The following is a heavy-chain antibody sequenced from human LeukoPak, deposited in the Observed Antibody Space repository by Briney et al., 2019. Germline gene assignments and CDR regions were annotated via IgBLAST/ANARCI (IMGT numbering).Heavy chain of an antibody. V-gene: IGHV4-4*07. CDR1: GGSISSYY. Sequence: PETLSLTCTVSGGSISSYYWSWIRQPAGKGLEWIGRIYTSGSTNYNPSLKSRVTMSVDTSKNQFSLKLSSVTAADTAVYYCARGDSSGYPREGFDYWGQGTLVTVSS. CDR3: ARGDSSGYPREGFDY. D-gene: IGHD3-22*01. CDR2: IYTSGST. J-gene: IGHJ4*02.